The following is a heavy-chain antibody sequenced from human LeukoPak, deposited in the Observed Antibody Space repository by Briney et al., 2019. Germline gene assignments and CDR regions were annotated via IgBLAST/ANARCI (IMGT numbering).Heavy chain of an antibody. CDR1: GYTFTSYG. Sequence: GASVKVSCEASGYTFTSYGISWVRQAPGQGLEWMGWISAYNGNTNYAQKLQGRVTMTTDTSTSTAYMELRSLRSDDTAVYYCARDYYDSSGYPYYFDCWGQGTLVTVSS. CDR2: ISAYNGNT. J-gene: IGHJ4*02. CDR3: ARDYYDSSGYPYYFDC. V-gene: IGHV1-18*01. D-gene: IGHD3-22*01.